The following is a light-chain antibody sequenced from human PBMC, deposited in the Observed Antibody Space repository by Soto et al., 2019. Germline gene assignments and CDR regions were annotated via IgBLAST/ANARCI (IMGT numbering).Light chain of an antibody. CDR1: PSVGSN. Sequence: ERVLMQSPATLSVSPGERAILSCRTSPSVGSNLAWYQQKPGQAPRLLIYRASTRATDTSARFSGSGSGTEFNLTISSLQSEDMAVYSYQEYDNWPITFGQGTRLEIK. CDR2: RAS. CDR3: QEYDNWPIT. V-gene: IGKV3-15*01. J-gene: IGKJ5*01.